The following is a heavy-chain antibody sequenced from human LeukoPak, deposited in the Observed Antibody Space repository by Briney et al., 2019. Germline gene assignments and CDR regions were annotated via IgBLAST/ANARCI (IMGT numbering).Heavy chain of an antibody. CDR1: GFTFSSYW. Sequence: GGSLRLSCAASGFTFSSYWMSWVRQAPGKGLERVANIKQDGSEKYYVDSVKGRFTISRDNSKNTLYLQMNSLRAEDTAVYYCARVEDIVVVPAAMGGIYGMDVWGQGTTVTVSS. D-gene: IGHD2-2*01. CDR2: IKQDGSEK. CDR3: ARVEDIVVVPAAMGGIYGMDV. J-gene: IGHJ6*02. V-gene: IGHV3-7*01.